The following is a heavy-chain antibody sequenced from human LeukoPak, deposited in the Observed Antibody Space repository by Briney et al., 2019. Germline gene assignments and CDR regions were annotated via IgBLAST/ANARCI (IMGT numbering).Heavy chain of an antibody. J-gene: IGHJ4*02. V-gene: IGHV3-53*01. Sequence: PGGSLRLSCAASGFTFSSCAMTWVRQAPGKGLEWVSVIYSGGNTYYADSVKGRFTISRDNSKNTLYLQMNSLRAEDTAVYYCARGHYDTSGYYFYYFDYWGQGTLVTVSS. D-gene: IGHD3-22*01. CDR1: GFTFSSCA. CDR3: ARGHYDTSGYYFYYFDY. CDR2: IYSGGNT.